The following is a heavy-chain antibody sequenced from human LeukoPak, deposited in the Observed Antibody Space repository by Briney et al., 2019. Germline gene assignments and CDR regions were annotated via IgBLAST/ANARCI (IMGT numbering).Heavy chain of an antibody. CDR3: TRDPRKAPERGFDY. D-gene: IGHD2-2*01. CDR1: GFTVTNAW. V-gene: IGHV3-15*01. J-gene: IGHJ4*02. CDR2: IKSNAGGGTA. Sequence: PGGSLRLSCAASGFTVTNAWMNWVRQAPGKGLEWVGRIKSNAGGGTADYAAPVKGRFTTSRDESTNTMSLQMNSLKTEDTAVYYCTRDPRKAPERGFDYWGQGTLVTVSS.